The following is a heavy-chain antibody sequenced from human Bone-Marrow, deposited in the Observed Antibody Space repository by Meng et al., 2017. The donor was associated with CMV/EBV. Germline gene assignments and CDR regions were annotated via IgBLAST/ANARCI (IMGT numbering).Heavy chain of an antibody. D-gene: IGHD6-13*01. CDR3: ARVGGIREFDY. Sequence: SCAASGFTFSSYWMSWVRQAPGKGLEWVSFISTSSSYIYYADSVKGRFTISRDNAKNSLYLQMNSLRAEDTAVYYCARVGGIREFDYWGQGTLVTVSS. CDR1: GFTFSSYW. V-gene: IGHV3-21*01. CDR2: ISTSSSYI. J-gene: IGHJ4*02.